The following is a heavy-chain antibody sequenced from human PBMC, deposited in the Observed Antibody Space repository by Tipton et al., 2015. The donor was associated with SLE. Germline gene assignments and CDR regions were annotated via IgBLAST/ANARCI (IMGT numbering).Heavy chain of an antibody. CDR1: GGSISSHY. CDR2: IYYSGST. CDR3: ARGSSYSSSLGY. V-gene: IGHV4-59*11. D-gene: IGHD6-13*01. Sequence: LRLSCTVSGGSISSHYWSWIRQPPGKGLEWIGYIYYSGSTNYNPSLKSRVTISVDTSKNQFSLKLSSVTAADTAVYYCARGSSYSSSLGYWGQGTLVTVSS. J-gene: IGHJ4*02.